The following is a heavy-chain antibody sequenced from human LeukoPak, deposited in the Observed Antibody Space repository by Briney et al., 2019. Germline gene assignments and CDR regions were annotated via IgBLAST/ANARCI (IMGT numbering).Heavy chain of an antibody. Sequence: PGGSLRLSCAASGFTFSGSTMHWVRQASGKGPEWVGRVGNKASSYATAYAASVKGRFTISRDDSKNTAYLQMNSLKTEDTAVYYCARYCSSTTCYDYWGQGTLVTVSS. CDR3: ARYCSSTTCYDY. CDR2: VGNKASSYAT. J-gene: IGHJ4*02. D-gene: IGHD2-2*01. V-gene: IGHV3-73*01. CDR1: GFTFSGST.